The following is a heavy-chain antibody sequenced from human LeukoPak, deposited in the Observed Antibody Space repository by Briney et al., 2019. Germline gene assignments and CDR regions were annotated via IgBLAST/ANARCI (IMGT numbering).Heavy chain of an antibody. Sequence: SGGSLKLSCAASGFTFSSYAMSWVRQAPGKGLEWVSPISGSAYYADSVKGRFTISRDNSKSTLYLQMNSLRAEDTAVYYCAKGRGYSSSSGIDYWGQGTLVTVSS. CDR2: ISGSA. D-gene: IGHD6-6*01. V-gene: IGHV3-23*01. J-gene: IGHJ4*02. CDR1: GFTFSSYA. CDR3: AKGRGYSSSSGIDY.